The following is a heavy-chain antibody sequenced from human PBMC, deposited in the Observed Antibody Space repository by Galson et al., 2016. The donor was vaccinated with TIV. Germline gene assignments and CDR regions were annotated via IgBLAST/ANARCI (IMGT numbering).Heavy chain of an antibody. V-gene: IGHV3-20*01. D-gene: IGHD2-21*02. Sequence: SLRLSCAASGFIFDDYDMTWIRQVPGTGLEWVADTNWNGGSTGYADSVKGRFTISRDNAKNSLYLDVNSLRTEDTALYHCARVRSCGGDCYCFGYWGQGTLVTVSS. CDR2: TNWNGGST. CDR1: GFIFDDYD. J-gene: IGHJ4*02. CDR3: ARVRSCGGDCYCFGY.